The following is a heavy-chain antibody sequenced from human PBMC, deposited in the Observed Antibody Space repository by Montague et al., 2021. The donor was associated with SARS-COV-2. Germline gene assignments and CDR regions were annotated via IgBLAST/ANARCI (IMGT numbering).Heavy chain of an antibody. D-gene: IGHD2/OR15-2a*01. Sequence: SLRLSCAASGFIFSSFAMSWVRQAPGKGLEGVSAVRSSGGSPNYADSGKGRFTIYRDNSNNMLYLQMNGLGAEDTAVYYCAKDMWVLYYFDYWGQGTLVTVSS. CDR2: VRSSGGSP. CDR1: GFIFSSFA. V-gene: IGHV3-23*01. J-gene: IGHJ4*02. CDR3: AKDMWVLYYFDY.